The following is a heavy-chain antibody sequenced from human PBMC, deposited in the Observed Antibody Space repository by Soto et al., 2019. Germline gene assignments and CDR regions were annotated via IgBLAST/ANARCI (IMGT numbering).Heavy chain of an antibody. CDR2: IRDSGRT. J-gene: IGHJ4*02. CDR3: ARAMANYFDY. V-gene: IGHV4-31*03. CDR1: GGSVSSDDYS. Sequence: QVQLQESGPGLVKPSQTLSVTCTVSGGSVSSDDYSWSWIRQHPGKGLEWSGYIRDSGRTYYNPALGGRVTRSVDPSKNQFSLRLRSVPAADTAVYYCARAMANYFDYWGQGTLVTASS. D-gene: IGHD2-8*01.